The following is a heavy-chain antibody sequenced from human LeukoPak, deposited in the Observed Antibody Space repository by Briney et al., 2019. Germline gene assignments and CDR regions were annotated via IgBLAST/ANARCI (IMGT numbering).Heavy chain of an antibody. J-gene: IGHJ4*02. CDR3: AKMSSWRIVGTTNFDY. Sequence: GGSLRLSCAVSGFTLSNYAMTWVRQAPGKGLEWVSIISGGGDCAYYADSVKDRFTASTDISMDTLYLQMNSLRAEDTAIYYCAKMSSWRIVGTTNFDYWGQGTLVTVSS. V-gene: IGHV3-23*01. CDR1: GFTLSNYA. D-gene: IGHD1-26*01. CDR2: ISGGGDCA.